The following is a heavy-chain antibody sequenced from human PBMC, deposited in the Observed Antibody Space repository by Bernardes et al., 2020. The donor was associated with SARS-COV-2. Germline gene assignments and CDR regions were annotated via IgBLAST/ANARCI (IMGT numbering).Heavy chain of an antibody. CDR1: GFSLSTSGVG. J-gene: IGHJ4*02. CDR2: IYWNDDK. CDR3: AHNRVPADRFDY. V-gene: IGHV2-5*01. Sequence: SGPTLVKPTQTLTLTCTFSGFSLSTSGVGVGWIRQPPGKALEWLALIYWNDDKRYSPSLKSRLTITKDTSKNQVVLTMTNMDPVDTATYYCAHNRVPADRFDYWGQGTLVTVSS. D-gene: IGHD2-2*01.